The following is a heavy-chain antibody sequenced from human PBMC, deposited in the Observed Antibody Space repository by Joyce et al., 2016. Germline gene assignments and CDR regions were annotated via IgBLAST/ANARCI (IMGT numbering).Heavy chain of an antibody. Sequence: QVQLLQSGADLKKPGASVKVSCKVSGVTLSESSIHWVRQAPGKGLEWMGGFDAEEGETSYAQKFQDRVTMTEDSSTDTAYMQLSSLTFDDTAVYYCATVRGPQILPFHFWGQGRMVTIS. CDR1: GVTLSESS. V-gene: IGHV1-24*01. CDR2: FDAEEGET. CDR3: ATVRGPQILPFHF. J-gene: IGHJ3*01.